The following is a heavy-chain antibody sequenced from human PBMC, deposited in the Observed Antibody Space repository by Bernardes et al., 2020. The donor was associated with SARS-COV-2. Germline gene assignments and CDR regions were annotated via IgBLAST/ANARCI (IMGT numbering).Heavy chain of an antibody. Sequence: SETLSLTCTVSGGSISSVSYYWSWLLQPAGKGLEWIGRIYTSGSTNYNPSLKSRVTISVDTSKNQFSLKLSSVTAADTAVYYCARDDYDSSGSLDYWGQGTLVTVSS. CDR1: GGSISSVSYY. J-gene: IGHJ4*02. D-gene: IGHD3-22*01. CDR3: ARDDYDSSGSLDY. V-gene: IGHV4-61*02. CDR2: IYTSGST.